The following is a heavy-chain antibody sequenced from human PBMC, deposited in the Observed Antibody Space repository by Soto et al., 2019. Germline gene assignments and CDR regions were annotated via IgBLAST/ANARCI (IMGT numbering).Heavy chain of an antibody. D-gene: IGHD1-1*01. Sequence: QVQVQQWGAGLLKPSETLSLTCAVYGGSFSTYYWSWIRQPPGKGLEWIGEINHSGSTNYNASLKSRVTISGDTSKNQLSLKVSSVTAADTAVYYCARGATGTRDFDFWGQGTLVTVSS. CDR2: INHSGST. J-gene: IGHJ4*02. V-gene: IGHV4-34*01. CDR3: ARGATGTRDFDF. CDR1: GGSFSTYY.